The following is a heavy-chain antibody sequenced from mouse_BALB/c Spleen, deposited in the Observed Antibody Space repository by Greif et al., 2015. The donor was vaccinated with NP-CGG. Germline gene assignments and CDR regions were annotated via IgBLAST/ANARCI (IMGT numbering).Heavy chain of an antibody. CDR2: IYPGSGNT. V-gene: IGHV1-84*02. Sequence: VQLVESGHGLVKPGGSGKISCKGSGYNFTDYHINRVKQKPGQGLEWIGWIYPGSGNTKYNEKFKGKATLTVDTSSSTAYMQLSSLTSEDTAVYFCARRTGTEAMDYWGQGTSVTVSS. D-gene: IGHD4-1*01. J-gene: IGHJ4*01. CDR1: GYNFTDYH. CDR3: ARRTGTEAMDY.